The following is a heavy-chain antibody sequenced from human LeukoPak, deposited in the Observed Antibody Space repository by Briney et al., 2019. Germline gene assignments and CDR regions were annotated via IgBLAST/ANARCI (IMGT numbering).Heavy chain of an antibody. CDR1: GYTFTGYY. CDR3: ARDGDQYSSSSRGFDY. J-gene: IGHJ4*02. Sequence: GASVKVSCKASGYTFTGYYMHWVRQAPGQGLEWMGWINPNSGGTNYAQKLQGRVTMTTDTSTSTAYMELRSLRSDDTAVYYCARDGDQYSSSSRGFDYWGQGTLVTVSS. V-gene: IGHV1-2*02. D-gene: IGHD6-6*01. CDR2: INPNSGGT.